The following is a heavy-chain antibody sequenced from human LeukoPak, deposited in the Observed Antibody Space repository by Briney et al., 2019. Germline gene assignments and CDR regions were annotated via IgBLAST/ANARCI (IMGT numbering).Heavy chain of an antibody. CDR3: ARAFLAGRGSDY. J-gene: IGHJ4*02. CDR2: INTNTGNP. CDR1: GYTFASYA. Sequence: ASVKVSCKASGYTFASYAMNWVRQAPGQGLEWMGWINTNTGNPTYAQGFTGRFVFSLDTPVSTAYLQISSLKAEDTAVYYCARAFLAGRGSDYWGQGTLVTVSS. D-gene: IGHD3-16*01. V-gene: IGHV7-4-1*02.